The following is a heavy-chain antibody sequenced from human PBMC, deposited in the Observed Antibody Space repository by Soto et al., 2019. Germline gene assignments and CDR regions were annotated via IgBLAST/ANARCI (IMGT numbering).Heavy chain of an antibody. V-gene: IGHV4-59*01. CDR1: GDSIRSSY. D-gene: IGHD6-13*01. Sequence: SETLSLTCTVSGDSIRSSYWSWVRQPPGRGLEWIGYVYHTGTTNSNPSLKSRVTISPDTSKNLFSLKLISVTPADTAVYFCARDMTGGSSWYEFDSWGPGTLVTVSS. CDR2: VYHTGTT. J-gene: IGHJ4*02. CDR3: ARDMTGGSSWYEFDS.